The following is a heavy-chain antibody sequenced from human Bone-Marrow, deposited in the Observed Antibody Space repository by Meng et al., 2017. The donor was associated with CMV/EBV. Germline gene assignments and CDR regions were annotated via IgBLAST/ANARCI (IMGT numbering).Heavy chain of an antibody. J-gene: IGHJ6*02. CDR3: ARGGGPDSSSWYWGYYYGMDV. Sequence: SETLSLTCTVSGGSIRSGDYYWSWIRQPPGKGLEWIGYIYYSGRTYYNPSLKSRVTISVDTSKNQFSLKLSSVTAADTAVYYCARGGGPDSSSWYWGYYYGMDVWGQGTTVTVSS. D-gene: IGHD6-13*01. CDR2: IYYSGRT. CDR1: GGSIRSGDYY. V-gene: IGHV4-30-4*08.